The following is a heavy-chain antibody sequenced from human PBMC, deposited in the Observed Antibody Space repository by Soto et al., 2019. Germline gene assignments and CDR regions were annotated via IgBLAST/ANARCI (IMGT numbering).Heavy chain of an antibody. Sequence: GGSLRLSCAASGFTFSSYAMHWVRQAPGKGLEYVSAISSNGGSTYYANSVKGRFTISRDNSKNTLYLQMGSLRAEDMAVYYCARSFSSSWDDPQPLWYYYYMDVWGKGTTVTVSS. J-gene: IGHJ6*03. CDR3: ARSFSSSWDDPQPLWYYYYMDV. CDR2: ISSNGGST. D-gene: IGHD6-13*01. CDR1: GFTFSSYA. V-gene: IGHV3-64*01.